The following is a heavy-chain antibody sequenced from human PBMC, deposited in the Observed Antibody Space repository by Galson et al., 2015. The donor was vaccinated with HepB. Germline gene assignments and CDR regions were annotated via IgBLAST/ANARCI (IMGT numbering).Heavy chain of an antibody. CDR3: ARNFPGYYYYMDV. CDR2: INPNSGGT. CDR1: GYTFTGYY. Sequence: SVKVSCKASGYTFTGYYMHWVRQAPGQGLEWMGRINPNSGGTNYAQKFQGRVTMTRDTSISTAYMELSRLRSDDTAVYYCARNFPGYYYYMDVWGKGTTVTVSS. V-gene: IGHV1-2*06. J-gene: IGHJ6*03.